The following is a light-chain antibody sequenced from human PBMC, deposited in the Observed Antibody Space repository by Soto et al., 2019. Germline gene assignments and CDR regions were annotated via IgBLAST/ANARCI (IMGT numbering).Light chain of an antibody. J-gene: IGKJ1*01. CDR2: GAS. CDR3: QQYDNWPRT. Sequence: EIVMTQSPGTLSVSPGERATLSCRASQSVSSNLAWYQQKPGQAPRLLIYGASTRATGIPARFSGSRSGTEFPLTISGLQCEDFAVYCCQQYDNWPRTFGQGPKVEIK. V-gene: IGKV3-15*01. CDR1: QSVSSN.